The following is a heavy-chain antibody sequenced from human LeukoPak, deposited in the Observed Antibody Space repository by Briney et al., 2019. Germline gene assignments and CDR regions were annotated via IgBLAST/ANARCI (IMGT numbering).Heavy chain of an antibody. J-gene: IGHJ6*02. CDR1: GGSINSYY. Sequence: PSETLSLTCTVSGGSINSYYWGWIRQPPGKGLEWIGSIYYGGTTYYNPSLKSRVTISVDTSKNQFSLKLSSVTAADTAVYYCARRPGMDVWGQGTTVTVSS. CDR2: IYYGGTT. V-gene: IGHV4-39*01. CDR3: ARRPGMDV.